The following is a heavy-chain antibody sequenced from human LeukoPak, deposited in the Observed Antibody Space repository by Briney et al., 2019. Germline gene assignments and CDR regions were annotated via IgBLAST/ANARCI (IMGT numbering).Heavy chain of an antibody. Sequence: GGSLRLSCAASGFTFSNAWMSWVRQAPGKGLEWVVNIKQDGSEKYYVDSVEGRFTISRDNAQNSLYLQMNSLRAEDTAVYYCARESVGATYFDYWGQGTLVTVSS. CDR1: GFTFSNAW. J-gene: IGHJ4*02. CDR3: ARESVGATYFDY. D-gene: IGHD1-26*01. CDR2: IKQDGSEK. V-gene: IGHV3-7*05.